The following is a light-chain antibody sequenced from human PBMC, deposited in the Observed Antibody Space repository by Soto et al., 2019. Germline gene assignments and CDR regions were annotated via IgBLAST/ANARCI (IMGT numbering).Light chain of an antibody. V-gene: IGLV2-14*03. CDR3: RSYTSSSNLV. J-gene: IGLJ3*02. Sequence: QSALTQPASVSGSPGQSITISCTGTSSDVGGYNYVSWYQHHPGKSPKLMIYDVSNRPSGVSNRFSGSKSGNTVSLTISGLQAEDEADYYCRSYTSSSNLVFGGGTKLTVL. CDR2: DVS. CDR1: SSDVGGYNY.